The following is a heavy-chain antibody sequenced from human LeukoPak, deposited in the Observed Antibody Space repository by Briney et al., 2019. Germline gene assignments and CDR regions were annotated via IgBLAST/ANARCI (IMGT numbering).Heavy chain of an antibody. CDR2: ISSSSSTI. Sequence: GGSLRLSCAASGFTFSSYSMNWVRQAPGKGLEWISYISSSSSTIYYADSVKGRFTISRDNAKNSLYLQMNSLRAEDTAVYYCASLWGSYRYTVGDDAFDIWGQGTMVTVSS. V-gene: IGHV3-48*01. J-gene: IGHJ3*02. CDR3: ASLWGSYRYTVGDDAFDI. D-gene: IGHD3-16*02. CDR1: GFTFSSYS.